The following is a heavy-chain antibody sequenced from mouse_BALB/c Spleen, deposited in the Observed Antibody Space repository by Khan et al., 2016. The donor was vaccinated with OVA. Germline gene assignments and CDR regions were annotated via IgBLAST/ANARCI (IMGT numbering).Heavy chain of an antibody. V-gene: IGHV5-6-4*01. D-gene: IGHD1-1*01. Sequence: EVELVESGGGLVKPGGSLKLSCAASGFAFSSYSMSWVRQTPEKRLEWVATITSGGSYTYYPDSVKGRFTISRENAKTTLYLKMSSLKSEDTAMYYCTRERNYYGSSFYFDYWGQGTTLTVSS. CDR1: GFAFSSYS. CDR3: TRERNYYGSSFYFDY. J-gene: IGHJ2*01. CDR2: ITSGGSYT.